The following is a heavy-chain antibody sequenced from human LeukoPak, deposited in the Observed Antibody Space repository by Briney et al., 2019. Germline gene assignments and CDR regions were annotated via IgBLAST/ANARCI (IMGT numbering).Heavy chain of an antibody. D-gene: IGHD1-26*01. CDR3: ARDGVVGATTAFDI. J-gene: IGHJ3*02. V-gene: IGHV4-38-2*02. CDR1: GYSFSSGYY. Sequence: PSETLSLTCTVSGYSFSSGYYWGWIRQPPGKGLEWIGSIYHSGSTYYNPSLKSRVTISVDTSKNQFSLNLSSVTAADTAVYYCARDGVVGATTAFDIWGQGTMVTVSS. CDR2: IYHSGST.